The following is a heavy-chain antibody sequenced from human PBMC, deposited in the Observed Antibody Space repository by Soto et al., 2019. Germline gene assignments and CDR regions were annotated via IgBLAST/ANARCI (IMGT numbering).Heavy chain of an antibody. J-gene: IGHJ5*02. V-gene: IGHV4-39*01. D-gene: IGHD3-16*01. CDR3: ARQGSNSSRRLSWFDP. CDR2: MHYSGAT. CDR1: GGSSSSSTYS. Sequence: ETLSLTCTASGGSSSSSTYSWGWIRQPPGKGLEWIGSMHYSGATYYNPSLKSRVSISVDTSKSQFSLKLTFVTAADTAVYFCARQGSNSSRRLSWFDPWGQGTLVTVSS.